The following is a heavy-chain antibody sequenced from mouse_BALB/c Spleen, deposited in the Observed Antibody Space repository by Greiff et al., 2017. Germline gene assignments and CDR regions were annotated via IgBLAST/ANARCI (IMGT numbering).Heavy chain of an antibody. V-gene: IGHV5-17*02. D-gene: IGHD1-1*01. CDR3: ARASYYGSSLDY. J-gene: IGHJ2*01. Sequence: DVQLQESGGGLVQPGGSRKLSCAASGFTFSSFGMHWVRQAPEKGLEWVAYISSGSSTIYYADTVKGRFTISRDNPKNTLFLQMTSLRSEDTAMYYCARASYYGSSLDYWGQGTTLTVSS. CDR2: ISSGSSTI. CDR1: GFTFSSFG.